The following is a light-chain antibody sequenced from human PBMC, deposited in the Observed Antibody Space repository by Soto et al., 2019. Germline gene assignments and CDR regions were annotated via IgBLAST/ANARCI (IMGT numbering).Light chain of an antibody. Sequence: EIVMTQSPATRSVSPGERATLSCRASQSVSNNLAWYQQKPGQAPSLLIYGASTRATGIPARFSGSGAGTEFTRTISSLQSEDFAVYFCHQYNNWPRTFGQGTRLEIK. CDR3: HQYNNWPRT. CDR1: QSVSNN. CDR2: GAS. J-gene: IGKJ5*01. V-gene: IGKV3-15*01.